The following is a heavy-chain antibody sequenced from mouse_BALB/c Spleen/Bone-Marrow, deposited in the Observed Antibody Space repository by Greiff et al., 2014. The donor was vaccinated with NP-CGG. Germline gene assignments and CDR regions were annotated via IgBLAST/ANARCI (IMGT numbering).Heavy chain of an antibody. J-gene: IGHJ1*01. CDR2: IDPYYGGT. V-gene: IGHV1-39*01. CDR3: TRDDSPYWYFDV. D-gene: IGHD2-4*01. CDR1: GYSFTAYN. Sequence: VQLQQPGPGLEKPGASVKISCKASGYSFTAYNMNWVKQSNGKSLEWIGSIDPYYGGTSYSQKFKGKATLTVDKSSSTAYMQLKNLTSEDSAVYYCTRDDSPYWYFDVWGAGTTVTVSS.